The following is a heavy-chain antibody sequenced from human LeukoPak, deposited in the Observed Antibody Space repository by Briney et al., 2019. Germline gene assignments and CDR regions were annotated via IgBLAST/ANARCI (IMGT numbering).Heavy chain of an antibody. J-gene: IGHJ4*02. CDR1: GYIFTSYD. CDR2: MNPNSGNT. D-gene: IGHD6-13*01. CDR3: ARGDSSSFDY. V-gene: IGHV1-8*01. Sequence: GASVKVSCKASGYIFTSYDINGVRQATGQGLEWMGWMNPNSGNTGYAHKFQGRVTMTRNTSISTAYMELSSLRSEDTAVYYCARGDSSSFDYWGQGTLVTVFS.